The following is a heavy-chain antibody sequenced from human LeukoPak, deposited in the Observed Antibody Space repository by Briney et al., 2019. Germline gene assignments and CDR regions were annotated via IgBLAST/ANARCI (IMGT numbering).Heavy chain of an antibody. D-gene: IGHD5-24*01. CDR3: AGYNYGGGAFDY. J-gene: IGHJ4*02. V-gene: IGHV3-74*01. CDR2: MNSDGSST. Sequence: PGGSLRLSCAASGFTFSSYAMSWVRQAPGKGLVWVSRMNSDGSSTAYADSVKGRFTISRDNAKNTLYLQINSMRAEDSAVYYCAGYNYGGGAFDYWAREPWSPSPQ. CDR1: GFTFSSYA.